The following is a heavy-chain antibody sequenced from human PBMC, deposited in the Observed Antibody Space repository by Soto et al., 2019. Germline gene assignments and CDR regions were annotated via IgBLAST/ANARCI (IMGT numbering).Heavy chain of an antibody. Sequence: ASVKVCCKSSGYTINSFDMSWLRQATGQGLEWMGWMAPFSGNTGSAQKFQGRISLTRNTSINTAYMELTGLTSDDTAMYYCARGLCTGGTCYGLTFDLWGQGTVVTVSS. CDR2: MAPFSGNT. J-gene: IGHJ3*01. V-gene: IGHV1-8*01. CDR3: ARGLCTGGTCYGLTFDL. D-gene: IGHD2-15*01. CDR1: GYTINSFD.